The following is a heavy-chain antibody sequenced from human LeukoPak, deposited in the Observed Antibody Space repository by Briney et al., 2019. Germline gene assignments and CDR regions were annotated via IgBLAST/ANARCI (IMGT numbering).Heavy chain of an antibody. V-gene: IGHV3-43*02. CDR3: ATWAFYHGLDV. D-gene: IGHD1-26*01. J-gene: IGHJ6*02. CDR2: INSVGTKP. CDR1: GFAFQAFD. Sequence: GRSLRLSCAASGFAFQAFDMHWVRQAPGKGLEWVSLINSVGTKPYYADSVRGRFTVSRDNSKNSLYLQMNSLRTEDTALYYCATWAFYHGLDVWGQGSTVTISS.